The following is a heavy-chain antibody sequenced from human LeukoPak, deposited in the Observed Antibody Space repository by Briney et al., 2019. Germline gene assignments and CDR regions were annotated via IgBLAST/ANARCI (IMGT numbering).Heavy chain of an antibody. D-gene: IGHD3-22*01. Sequence: GGSLRLSCAASGFTVSSNYMSWVRQAPGKGLEWVSVIYSGGSTYYADSVKGRFTISRDNSKNTLYLQMNSLRAEDTAVYYCARDYYYHSSGPTWGQGTLVTVSS. CDR1: GFTVSSNY. CDR2: IYSGGST. V-gene: IGHV3-53*01. CDR3: ARDYYYHSSGPT. J-gene: IGHJ5*02.